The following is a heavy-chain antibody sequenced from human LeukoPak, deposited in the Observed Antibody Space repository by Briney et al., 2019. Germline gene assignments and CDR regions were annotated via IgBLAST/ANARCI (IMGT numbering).Heavy chain of an antibody. CDR3: ARGYCSSTSCYRWFDP. CDR1: GGSVSSGSYY. CDR2: IYYSGST. J-gene: IGHJ5*02. V-gene: IGHV4-61*01. Sequence: PSETLSLTCTVSGGSVSSGSYYWSWIRQPPGKGLGWIGYIYYSGSTNYNPSLKSRVTISVDTSKNQFSLKLSSVTAADTAVYYCARGYCSSTSCYRWFDPWGQGTLVTVSS. D-gene: IGHD2-2*01.